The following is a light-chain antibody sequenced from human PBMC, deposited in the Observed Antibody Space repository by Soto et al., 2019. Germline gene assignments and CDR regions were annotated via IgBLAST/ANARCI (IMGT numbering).Light chain of an antibody. CDR1: NSDVGGYNY. J-gene: IGLJ7*01. CDR3: CSYASSTTLDV. CDR2: EVS. V-gene: IGLV2-14*01. Sequence: QSALTQPASVSGSLGQSITISCTGTNSDVGGYNYVSWYQQHPGKAPTLIIYEVSNRPSGVSNRFSGSKSGNTASLTISGLQTEDEAHYYCCSYASSTTLDVFGTGTQLTVL.